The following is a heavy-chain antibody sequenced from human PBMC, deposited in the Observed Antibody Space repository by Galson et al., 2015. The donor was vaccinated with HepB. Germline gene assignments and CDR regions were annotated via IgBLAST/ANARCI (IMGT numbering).Heavy chain of an antibody. CDR2: IIPLLRKT. J-gene: IGHJ4*02. D-gene: IGHD2/OR15-2a*01. CDR3: AISPLVKKDIDPTFDGPRGSREPYFDS. Sequence: SVKVSCKASGGNLDTLTISWVRQVPGQGLQWMGRIIPLLRKTKYAQTFHGRVTNTADKSTNTVYMELRSLRYEDAAVYYCAISPLVKKDIDPTFDGPRGSREPYFDSWGQGTLLTVSS. V-gene: IGHV1-69*02. CDR1: GGNLDTLT.